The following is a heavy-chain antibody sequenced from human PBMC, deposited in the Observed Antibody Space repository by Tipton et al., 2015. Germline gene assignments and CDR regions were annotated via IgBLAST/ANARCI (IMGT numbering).Heavy chain of an antibody. CDR2: IYPGDSDP. J-gene: IGHJ5*02. V-gene: IGHV5-51*03. Sequence: VQLVQSGAEVKKPGESLKISCKGSGYDFSRYWIGWVRQMPGKGLEWMGIIYPGDSDPKYSPSFHGQVTISADESTRTVYLQWTSLAVSDTAMYYCAKRAYWENLGSNDWFDPWGQGTLVTVSS. D-gene: IGHD3-16*01. CDR3: AKRAYWENLGSNDWFDP. CDR1: GYDFSRYW.